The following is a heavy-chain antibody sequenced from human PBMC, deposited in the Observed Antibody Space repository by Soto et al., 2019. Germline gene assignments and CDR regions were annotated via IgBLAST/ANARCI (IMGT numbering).Heavy chain of an antibody. CDR1: GYTFTSYA. Sequence: ASVKVSCKXSGYTFTSYAMHWVRQAPGQRLEWMGWINAGNGNTKYSQKFQGRVTITRDTSASTAYMELSSLRSEDTAVYYCAVETYYYDSSGYYYVAPNDYWGQGTLVTVSS. V-gene: IGHV1-3*01. J-gene: IGHJ4*02. CDR2: INAGNGNT. CDR3: AVETYYYDSSGYYYVAPNDY. D-gene: IGHD3-22*01.